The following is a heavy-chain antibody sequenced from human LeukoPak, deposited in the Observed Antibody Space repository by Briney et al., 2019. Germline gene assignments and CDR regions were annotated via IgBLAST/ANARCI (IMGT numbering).Heavy chain of an antibody. CDR1: GFTFSTYS. CDR2: ISSSSSYI. J-gene: IGHJ4*02. V-gene: IGHV3-21*01. CDR3: AREWQWGFDY. Sequence: GGSLRLSCAASGFTFSTYSMNWVRQAPGKGLEWVSSISSSSSYIYYADSVKGRFTISRDNAKNSLYLQMNDLRAEDLAVYYCAREWQWGFDYWGQGTLVTVSS. D-gene: IGHD6-19*01.